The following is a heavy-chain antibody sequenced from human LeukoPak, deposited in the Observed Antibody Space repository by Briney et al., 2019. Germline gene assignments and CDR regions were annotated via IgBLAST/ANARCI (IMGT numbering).Heavy chain of an antibody. Sequence: SETLSLTCTVSGASISRHYWSWIRQPPGKGLEWIGYIYYGGSPSYNPSLKSRVTISVDTSKNQFSLRLSSVTAADTAVYYCTRHYGDAYWFDPWGQGTLVTVSS. J-gene: IGHJ5*02. D-gene: IGHD4-17*01. CDR3: TRHYGDAYWFDP. V-gene: IGHV4-59*08. CDR1: GASISRHY. CDR2: IYYGGSP.